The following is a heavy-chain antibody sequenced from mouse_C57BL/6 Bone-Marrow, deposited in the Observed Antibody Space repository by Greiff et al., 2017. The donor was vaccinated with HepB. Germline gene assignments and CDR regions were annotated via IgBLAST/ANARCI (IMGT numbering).Heavy chain of an antibody. J-gene: IGHJ2*01. CDR2: IDPENGDT. D-gene: IGHD3-2*02. Sequence: EVQLQQSGAELVRPGASVKLSCTASGFNIKDDYMHWVKQRPEQGLEWIGWIDPENGDTEYAPKFQGKATITADTSSNTAYLQLSSLTSEDTAVYYCTTWTAQADYWGQGTTLTVSS. V-gene: IGHV14-4*01. CDR1: GFNIKDDY. CDR3: TTWTAQADY.